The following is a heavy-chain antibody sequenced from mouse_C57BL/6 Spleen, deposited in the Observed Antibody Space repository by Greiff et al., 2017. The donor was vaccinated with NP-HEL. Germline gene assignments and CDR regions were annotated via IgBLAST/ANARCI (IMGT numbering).Heavy chain of an antibody. CDR1: GFTFSDYG. D-gene: IGHD4-1*01. V-gene: IGHV5-17*01. CDR3: ASLLTYYAMDY. Sequence: EVQLVESGGGLVKPGGSLKLSCAASGFTFSDYGMHWVRQAPEKGLEWVAYISSGSSTIYYADTVKGRFTIPRDNAKNTLFLQMTSLRSEDTAMYYCASLLTYYAMDYWGQGTSVTVSS. J-gene: IGHJ4*01. CDR2: ISSGSSTI.